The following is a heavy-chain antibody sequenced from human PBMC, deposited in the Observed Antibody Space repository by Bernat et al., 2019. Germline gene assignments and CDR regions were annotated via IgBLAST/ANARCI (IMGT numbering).Heavy chain of an antibody. D-gene: IGHD3-22*01. CDR3: ERNYYDSSGYFDY. CDR2: IYSGGST. J-gene: IGHJ4*02. CDR1: GFTVSSNY. V-gene: IGHV3-66*01. Sequence: EVQLVESGGGLVQPGGSLRLSCAASGFTVSSNYMSWVRQAPGKGLEWVSVIYSGGSTYYADSVKGRFTISRDNSKNTLYLKMNSLRAEETDVYYCERNYYDSSGYFDYWGQGTLVTVSA.